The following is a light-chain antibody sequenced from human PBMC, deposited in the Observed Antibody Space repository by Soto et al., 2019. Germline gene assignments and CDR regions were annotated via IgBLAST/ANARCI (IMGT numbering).Light chain of an antibody. V-gene: IGKV4-1*01. CDR1: QSVFSSSNNNNY. J-gene: IGKJ5*01. Sequence: DIVMNQCTDDLAVSMGERATINCKASQSVFSSSNNNNYFAWYQQKPAQPSTLLFYWASTRDSRVPDRFSGSGSGTDFTLTITSLQAEDVAVYYCQQYYSPPITFGQGTRLEI. CDR2: WAS. CDR3: QQYYSPPIT.